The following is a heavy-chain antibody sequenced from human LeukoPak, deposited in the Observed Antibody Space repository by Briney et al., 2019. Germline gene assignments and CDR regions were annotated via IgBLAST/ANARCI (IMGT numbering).Heavy chain of an antibody. V-gene: IGHV3-30*02. D-gene: IGHD2-2*01. J-gene: IGHJ4*02. CDR3: AKDRGGYCSSTSCYGELDY. Sequence: TGGSLRLSCAASGFTFSSYGMHWVRQAPGKGLEWVAFIRYDGSNKYYADSVKGRFTISRDNSKNTLYLQMNSLRAEDTAVYYCAKDRGGYCSSTSCYGELDYWGQGTLVTVSS. CDR2: IRYDGSNK. CDR1: GFTFSSYG.